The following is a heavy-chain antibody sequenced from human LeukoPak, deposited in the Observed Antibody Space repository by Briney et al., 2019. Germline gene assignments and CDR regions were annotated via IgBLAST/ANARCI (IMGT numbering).Heavy chain of an antibody. CDR1: GFTFSSYG. D-gene: IGHD3-16*01. Sequence: QPGGSLRLSCAASGFTFSSYGMHWVRQAPGKGLEWVAFIRYDGSNKYYADSVKGRFTVSRDNSKNTLYLEMRSLRAEDTAVYYCARDLHPRLTGYFDYWGQGTLVTVSS. CDR2: IRYDGSNK. J-gene: IGHJ4*02. V-gene: IGHV3-30*02. CDR3: ARDLHPRLTGYFDY.